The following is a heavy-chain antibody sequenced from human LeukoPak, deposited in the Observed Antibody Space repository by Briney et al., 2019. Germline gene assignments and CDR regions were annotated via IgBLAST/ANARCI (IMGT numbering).Heavy chain of an antibody. J-gene: IGHJ6*03. CDR2: ISAYNGNT. D-gene: IGHD2-2*01. CDR3: ARDQRYCSSTSCSYYYYYYYMDV. CDR1: GYTFTSYG. V-gene: IGHV1-18*01. Sequence: GASMKVSCKASGYTFTSYGISWVRQAPGQGLEWMGWISAYNGNTNYAQKLQGRVTMTTDTSTSTAYMELRSLRSDDTAVYYCARDQRYCSSTSCSYYYYYYYMDVWGKGTTVTVSS.